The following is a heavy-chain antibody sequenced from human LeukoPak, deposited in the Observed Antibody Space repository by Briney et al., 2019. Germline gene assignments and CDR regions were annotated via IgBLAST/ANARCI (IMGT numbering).Heavy chain of an antibody. CDR3: ARDASGSYLFDY. D-gene: IGHD1-26*01. V-gene: IGHV1-46*01. J-gene: IGHJ4*02. CDR1: GYTFTTYY. CDR2: INPSADST. Sequence: ASVKVSCKASGYTFTTYYMHWVRQAPGQGLEWMGVINPSADSTSYAQKFQGIVTLTSDMSTSTVYMELSSLRSEDTAVYYCARDASGSYLFDYWGQGTLVTVSS.